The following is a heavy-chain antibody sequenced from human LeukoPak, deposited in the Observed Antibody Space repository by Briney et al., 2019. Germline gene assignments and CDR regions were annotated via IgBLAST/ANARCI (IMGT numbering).Heavy chain of an antibody. J-gene: IGHJ4*02. Sequence: PGGSLRLSCAASGFTVSSNYMSWVRQAPGKGLEWIGEINHSGSTNYNPSLKSRVTISVDTSKNQFSLKLSSVTAADTAVYYCARDPDYGGGFDYWGQGTLVTVSS. CDR1: GFTVSSNY. D-gene: IGHD4-23*01. CDR2: INHSGST. CDR3: ARDPDYGGGFDY. V-gene: IGHV4-34*01.